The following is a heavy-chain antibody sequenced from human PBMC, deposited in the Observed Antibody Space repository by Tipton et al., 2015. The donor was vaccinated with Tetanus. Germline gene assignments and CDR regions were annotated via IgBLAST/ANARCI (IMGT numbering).Heavy chain of an antibody. CDR3: ASGSTLDY. V-gene: IGHV3-21*01. CDR2: ISSTSRYI. Sequence: SLRLSCEVSGFTFSNYKMNWVRQGPGRGLEWVSSISSTSRYINYADSVKGRFTISRDNAKNSLFLQMNNLRAEDTAIYYCASGSTLDYWGQGTLVTVSS. CDR1: GFTFSNYK. D-gene: IGHD1-26*01. J-gene: IGHJ4*02.